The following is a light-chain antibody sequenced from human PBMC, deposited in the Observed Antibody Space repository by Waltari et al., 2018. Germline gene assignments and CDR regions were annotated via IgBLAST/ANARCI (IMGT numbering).Light chain of an antibody. J-gene: IGKJ1*01. CDR2: WAS. V-gene: IGKV4-1*01. CDR1: QSVLYRSNNKNH. CDR3: QQYYSLPWT. Sequence: DIVMTQSPDSLAVSLGERATNNCKSSQSVLYRSNNKNHLAWYQQKPGQPPKLLVYWASTRESGVPDRFSGSGSGTDFTLTISSLQAEDVAVYYCQQYYSLPWTFGQGTKVEIK.